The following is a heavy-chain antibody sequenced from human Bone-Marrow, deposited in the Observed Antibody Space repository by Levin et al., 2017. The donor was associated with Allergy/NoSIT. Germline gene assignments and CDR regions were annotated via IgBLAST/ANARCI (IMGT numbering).Heavy chain of an antibody. J-gene: IGHJ4*02. Sequence: LSLTCAASGFTFSSFAMSWVRQAPGKGLEWVSVISGNGGSTYYADSVTGRFTISRDNSKNTLYLQINSLRAEDTAVYYCAKESPRFDYWGQGTLVTVSS. CDR1: GFTFSSFA. V-gene: IGHV3-23*01. CDR2: ISGNGGST. CDR3: AKESPRFDY.